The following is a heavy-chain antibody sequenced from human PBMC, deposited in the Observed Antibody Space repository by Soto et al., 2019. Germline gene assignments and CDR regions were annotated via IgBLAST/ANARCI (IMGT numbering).Heavy chain of an antibody. Sequence: ASVKVSCKGSGYTFTDYYIHWVRQAPGRGLEWLGWLNPDTGGPNYAQKFQGRVTMTRDTSINTAYMELSRLTSDDTAVYFCAMGGSGWTRSYFDNWGQGTLVTVSS. J-gene: IGHJ4*02. D-gene: IGHD6-19*01. CDR2: LNPDTGGP. CDR1: GYTFTDYY. CDR3: AMGGSGWTRSYFDN. V-gene: IGHV1-2*02.